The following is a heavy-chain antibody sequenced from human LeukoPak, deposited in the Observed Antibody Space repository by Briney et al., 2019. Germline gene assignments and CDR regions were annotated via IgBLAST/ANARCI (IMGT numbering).Heavy chain of an antibody. Sequence: SETLSLTCAVYGGSFSGYYWSWIRQPPGKGLEWIGEINHSGSTNYNPSLKSRVTISVDTSKNQFSLKLSSVTAADTAVYYCARASDLYGSGSGFDYWGQGTLVAVSS. CDR3: ARASDLYGSGSGFDY. CDR2: INHSGST. CDR1: GGSFSGYY. D-gene: IGHD3-10*01. V-gene: IGHV4-34*01. J-gene: IGHJ4*02.